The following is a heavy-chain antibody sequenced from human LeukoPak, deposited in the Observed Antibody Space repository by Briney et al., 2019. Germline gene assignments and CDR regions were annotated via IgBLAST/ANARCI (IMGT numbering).Heavy chain of an antibody. J-gene: IGHJ4*02. V-gene: IGHV4-61*02. D-gene: IGHD1-14*01. Sequence: PSETLSLTCSVSDVSINSDTYYWSWIRQPAGKGLEYIGRMYTSGGADYNPSLRGRVTISLDMSKNQFSLRLNSVTAADTALYYCATGRGLTLRPPKYWGQGTLVTVSS. CDR3: ATGRGLTLRPPKY. CDR1: DVSINSDTYY. CDR2: MYTSGGA.